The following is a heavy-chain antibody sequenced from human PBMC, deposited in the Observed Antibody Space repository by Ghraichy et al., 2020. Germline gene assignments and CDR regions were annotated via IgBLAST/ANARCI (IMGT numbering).Heavy chain of an antibody. CDR2: INHSGST. CDR1: GGSFSGYY. J-gene: IGHJ4*02. Sequence: SETLSLTCTVYGGSFSGYYWSWIRQPPGKGLEWIGEINHSGSTNYNPSLKSRVTISVDTSKNQFSLKLSSVTAADTAVYYCARSGWWAARLDYWGQGTLVTVSS. V-gene: IGHV4-34*01. D-gene: IGHD6-6*01. CDR3: ARSGWWAARLDY.